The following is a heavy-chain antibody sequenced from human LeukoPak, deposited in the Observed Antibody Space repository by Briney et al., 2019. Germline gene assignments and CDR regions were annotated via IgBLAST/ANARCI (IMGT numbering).Heavy chain of an antibody. V-gene: IGHV3-74*01. CDR3: VVVVEPPDSDGFDV. CDR1: GFTFGNSW. Sequence: GGSLRLSCAASGFTFGNSWVHWVRQAPGKGRVGVSLINADGSTTTYADSVKGRFTISRDNARNTVSLQMNSLTIEDTAVYYCVVVVEPPDSDGFDVWGQGTMITVSS. CDR2: INADGSTT. J-gene: IGHJ3*01. D-gene: IGHD1-14*01.